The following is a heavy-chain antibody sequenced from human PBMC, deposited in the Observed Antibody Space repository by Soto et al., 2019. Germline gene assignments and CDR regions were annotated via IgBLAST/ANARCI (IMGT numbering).Heavy chain of an antibody. D-gene: IGHD3-10*01. CDR3: ALEQELWFGEFRFDP. CDR1: GFSLSTSGVG. V-gene: IGHV2-5*02. J-gene: IGHJ5*02. CDR2: IYWDDDK. Sequence: QITLKESGPTLVKPTQTLTLTCTFSGFSLSTSGVGVGWIRQPPGKALEWLALIYWDDDKRYSPSLKSRLTITKDTSKNQVVLTMTNMDPVDTATYYCALEQELWFGEFRFDPWGQGTLVTVSS.